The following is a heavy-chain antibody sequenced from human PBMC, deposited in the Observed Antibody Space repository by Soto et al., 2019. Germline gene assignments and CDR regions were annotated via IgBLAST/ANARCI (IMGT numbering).Heavy chain of an antibody. CDR1: GGSISSYY. CDR2: IYYSGST. D-gene: IGHD3-22*01. J-gene: IGHJ4*02. Sequence: SSETLSLTCTVSGGSISSYYWSWIRQPPGKGLEWIGYIYYSGSTNYNPSLKSRVTISVDTSKNQFSLKLSSVTAADTAVYYCARDLYYDSSGYYLGYWGQGTLVTVSS. CDR3: ARDLYYDSSGYYLGY. V-gene: IGHV4-59*01.